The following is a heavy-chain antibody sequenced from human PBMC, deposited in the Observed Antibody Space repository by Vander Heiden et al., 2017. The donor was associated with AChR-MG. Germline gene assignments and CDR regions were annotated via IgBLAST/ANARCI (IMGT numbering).Heavy chain of an antibody. D-gene: IGHD3-10*01. CDR2: MNPNSGNT. CDR3: ARNLKITMVRGVIISSYYYYGMDV. J-gene: IGHJ6*02. Sequence: QVQLVQSGAEVKKPGASVKVSCKASGYTFTSYDINWVRQATGQGLEWMGWMNPNSGNTGYAQKFQGRVTMTRNTSISTAYMELSSLRSEDTAVYYCARNLKITMVRGVIISSYYYYGMDVWGQGTTVTVSS. V-gene: IGHV1-8*01. CDR1: GYTFTSYD.